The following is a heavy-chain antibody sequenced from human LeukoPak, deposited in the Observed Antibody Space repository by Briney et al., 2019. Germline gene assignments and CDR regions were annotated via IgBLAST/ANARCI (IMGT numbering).Heavy chain of an antibody. CDR1: GYTFTSYY. V-gene: IGHV1-46*01. J-gene: IGHJ4*02. CDR3: ATFGYCTNGVCYFAFDY. CDR2: INPSGGST. Sequence: ASVKVSCKASGYTFTSYYMHWVRQAPGQGLEWMGIINPSGGSTSYAQKFQGRVTMTEDTSTDTAYMELSSLRSEDTAVYYCATFGYCTNGVCYFAFDYWGQGTLITVSS. D-gene: IGHD2-8*01.